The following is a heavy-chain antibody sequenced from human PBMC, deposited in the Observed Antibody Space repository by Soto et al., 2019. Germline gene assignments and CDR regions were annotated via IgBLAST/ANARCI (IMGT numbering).Heavy chain of an antibody. CDR3: VKGVGSYYFDY. J-gene: IGHJ4*02. Sequence: QVQLVESGGGVVQPGRSLRLSCAPSGFTFSRYPMYWVRQAPGKGLEWVAVITYDGNNKYYADSVKGRFTISRDNAKNTLSLQMNNLRPEDTAAYYCVKGVGSYYFDYWGQGTLVTVSS. D-gene: IGHD1-26*01. CDR1: GFTFSRYP. CDR2: ITYDGNNK. V-gene: IGHV3-30-3*01.